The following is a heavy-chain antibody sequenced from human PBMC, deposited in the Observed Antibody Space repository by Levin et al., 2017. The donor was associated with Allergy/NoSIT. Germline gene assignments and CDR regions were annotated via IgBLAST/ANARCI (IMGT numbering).Heavy chain of an antibody. CDR2: ISGGGGTT. CDR1: GFTFTNYG. CDR3: ARQRRSTSRDFDY. Sequence: ETLALTCVASGFTFTNYGMNWVRQAPGKGLNWVSVISGGGGTTYYADSVKGRFTISRDNSKNTLFLQMNSLRVDDTAIYYCARQRRSTSRDFDYWGQGTLVTVSS. V-gene: IGHV3-23*01. J-gene: IGHJ4*02.